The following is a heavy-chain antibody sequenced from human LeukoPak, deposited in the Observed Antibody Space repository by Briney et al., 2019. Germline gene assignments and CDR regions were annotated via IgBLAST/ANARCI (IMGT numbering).Heavy chain of an antibody. Sequence: ASVKVSCKASGYTFTGYYMHRVRQAPGQGLEWMGRINPNSGGTNYAQKFQGRVTMTRDTSISTAYMELSRLRSDDTAVYYCARDPDYTITMVRGSPGDYWGQGTLVTVSS. CDR1: GYTFTGYY. J-gene: IGHJ4*02. D-gene: IGHD3-10*01. CDR2: INPNSGGT. CDR3: ARDPDYTITMVRGSPGDY. V-gene: IGHV1-2*06.